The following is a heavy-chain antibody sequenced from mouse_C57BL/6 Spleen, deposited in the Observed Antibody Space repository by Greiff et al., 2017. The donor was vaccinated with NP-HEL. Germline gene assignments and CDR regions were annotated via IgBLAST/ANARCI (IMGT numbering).Heavy chain of an antibody. CDR3: ARHDYGGAMDY. CDR2: INSDGGST. CDR1: EYEFPSHD. V-gene: IGHV5-2*01. Sequence: EVQRVESGGGLVQPGESLKLSCESNEYEFPSHDMSWVRKTPEKRLELVAAINSDGGSTYYPDTMERRFIIPRDTTKKTLYLQMSSLRSEDTAVYYCARHDYGGAMDYWGQGTSVTVSS. D-gene: IGHD2-4*01. J-gene: IGHJ4*01.